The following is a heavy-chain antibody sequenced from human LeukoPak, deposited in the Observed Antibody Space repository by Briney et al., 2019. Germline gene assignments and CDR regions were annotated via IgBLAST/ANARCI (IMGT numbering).Heavy chain of an antibody. CDR2: INPSGGST. J-gene: IGHJ4*02. D-gene: IGHD2/OR15-2a*01. Sequence: ALVKVSCKASGYTFTSYYMHWVRQAPGQGLEWMGIINPSGGSTSYAQKFQGRVTMTRDMSTSTVYMELSSLRSEDTAVYYCARVNMSPGGRGAFDYWGQGTLVTVSS. V-gene: IGHV1-46*01. CDR1: GYTFTSYY. CDR3: ARVNMSPGGRGAFDY.